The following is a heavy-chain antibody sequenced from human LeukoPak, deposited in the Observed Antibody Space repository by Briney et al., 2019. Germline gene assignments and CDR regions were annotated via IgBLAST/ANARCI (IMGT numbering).Heavy chain of an antibody. CDR2: IKQDGSEK. V-gene: IGHV3-7*01. D-gene: IGHD6-19*01. CDR1: GFTFSRYW. CDR3: ARALQWLATDAFDI. J-gene: IGHJ3*02. Sequence: PGGSLRLSCAVSGFTFSRYWMSWVRQAPGKGLEWVGNIKQDGSEKYYVDSVKGRFTISRDNAKNSLYLQMNSLRAEDTAVYYCARALQWLATDAFDIWGQGTMVTVSS.